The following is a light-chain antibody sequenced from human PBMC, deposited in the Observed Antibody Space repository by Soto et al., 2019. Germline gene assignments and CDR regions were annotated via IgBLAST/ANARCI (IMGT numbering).Light chain of an antibody. V-gene: IGKV1-27*01. CDR1: QGISNY. J-gene: IGKJ2*01. CDR3: QKYNSAPHT. Sequence: DIQMTQSPSSLSSSVGDRVTITCRASQGISNYLAWYQQKPGKVPKLLIYAASTFQSGVPSRFSGSGSGTDFTLTISSLQPEEVATDYCQKYNSAPHTFGQGTKLEIK. CDR2: AAS.